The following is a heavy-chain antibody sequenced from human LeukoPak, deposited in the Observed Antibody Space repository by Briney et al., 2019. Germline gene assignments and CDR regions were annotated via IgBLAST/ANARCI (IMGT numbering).Heavy chain of an antibody. CDR1: GFTFSSYA. CDR3: AKDWYSSWEYYFDY. CDR2: ISGSGGST. J-gene: IGHJ4*02. V-gene: IGHV3-23*01. D-gene: IGHD6-19*01. Sequence: PGGSLRLSCAASGFTFSSYAMSWVPQAPGKEREWVSAISGSGGSTYYADSVKGRFTISRDNSKNTLYLQMNSLRAEDTAVYYCAKDWYSSWEYYFDYWGQGTLVTVSS.